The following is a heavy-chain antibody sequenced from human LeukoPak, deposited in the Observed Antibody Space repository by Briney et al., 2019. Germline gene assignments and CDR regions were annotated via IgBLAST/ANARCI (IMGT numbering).Heavy chain of an antibody. CDR3: AKAAYGDYVNWFDP. CDR2: IAASSGST. Sequence: GGSLRLSCAASGFTFRNYAMSWVRQAPGKGLEWVSSIAASSGSTYYADSVKGRFTISRDNSKNTLYLQMNSLRAEDTALYYCAKAAYGDYVNWFDPWGQGTLVTVSS. J-gene: IGHJ5*02. V-gene: IGHV3-23*01. D-gene: IGHD4-17*01. CDR1: GFTFRNYA.